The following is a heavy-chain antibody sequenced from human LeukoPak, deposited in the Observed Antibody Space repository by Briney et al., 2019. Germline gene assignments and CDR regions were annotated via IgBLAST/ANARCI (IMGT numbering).Heavy chain of an antibody. Sequence: SETLSLTCTVSGVSISSYYWSWIRQPAGKGLEWIGSIYYSVTTYYNPSLKSRVTISVDTSKNQFSLKLNSVTAADTAVYYCARDRLRWPKIDYWGQGTLVTVSS. J-gene: IGHJ4*02. CDR3: ARDRLRWPKIDY. D-gene: IGHD4-23*01. CDR1: GVSISSYY. CDR2: IYYSVTT. V-gene: IGHV4-4*07.